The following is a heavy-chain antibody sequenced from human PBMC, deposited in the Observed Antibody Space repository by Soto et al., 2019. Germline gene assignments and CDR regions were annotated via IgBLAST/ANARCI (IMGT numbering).Heavy chain of an antibody. D-gene: IGHD2-2*01. V-gene: IGHV4-34*01. CDR3: ARAMPAHFDY. CDR1: GGSFSGYY. CDR2: INHSGST. J-gene: IGHJ4*02. Sequence: QVQLQQWGAGLLKPSETLSLTCAVYGGSFSGYYWSWIRQPPGKGLEWIGEINHSGSTNYNPSLKSRVTISVDPSKNQFSLKLSSVTAADTAVYYCARAMPAHFDYWGQGTLVTVSS.